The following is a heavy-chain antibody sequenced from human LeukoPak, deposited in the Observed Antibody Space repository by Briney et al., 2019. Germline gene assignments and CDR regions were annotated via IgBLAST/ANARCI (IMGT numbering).Heavy chain of an antibody. Sequence: GGSLRLSCAASGFIFSTYWMHWVRQAPGKGLVWVSRIKSDGSSTSYADSVQGRFTISRDNAKNSLYLQMNSLRAEDTAVYYCARETYCGGDCYVQYYFDYWGQGTLVTVSS. J-gene: IGHJ4*02. CDR3: ARETYCGGDCYVQYYFDY. CDR1: GFIFSTYW. CDR2: IKSDGSST. V-gene: IGHV3-74*01. D-gene: IGHD2-21*02.